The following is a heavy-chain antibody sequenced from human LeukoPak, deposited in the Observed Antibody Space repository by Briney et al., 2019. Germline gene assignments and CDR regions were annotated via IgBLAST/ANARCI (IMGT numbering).Heavy chain of an antibody. J-gene: IGHJ4*02. Sequence: PGGSLRLSCAASGFTFSSYSMNWVRQAPGKGLEWVSSISSSSSYIYYADSVKGRFTTSRDNAKNSLYLQMNSLRAEDTAVYYCARRGDSSGYYFDYWGQGTLVTVSS. CDR3: ARRGDSSGYYFDY. D-gene: IGHD3-22*01. V-gene: IGHV3-21*01. CDR2: ISSSSSYI. CDR1: GFTFSSYS.